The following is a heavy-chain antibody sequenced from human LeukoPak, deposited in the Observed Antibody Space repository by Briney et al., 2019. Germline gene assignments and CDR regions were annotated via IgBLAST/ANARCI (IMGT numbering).Heavy chain of an antibody. CDR1: GFTFSSYA. V-gene: IGHV3-23*01. D-gene: IGHD4-11*01. CDR2: LSASGGLT. J-gene: IGHJ4*02. CDR3: AKGGSSYSEMDY. Sequence: PGGSLRLSCAASGFTFSSYAMSWVRQAPGKGLEWVSGLSASGGLTYYSDSVKGRFTISRDNSKNTLYLQMNNLRADDTAVYYCAKGGSSYSEMDYWGQGTLVTVSS.